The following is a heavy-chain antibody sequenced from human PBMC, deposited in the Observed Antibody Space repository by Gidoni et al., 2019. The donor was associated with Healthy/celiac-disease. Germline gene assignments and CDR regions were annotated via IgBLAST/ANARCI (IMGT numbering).Heavy chain of an antibody. CDR2: IDPSDSYT. J-gene: IGHJ6*02. CDR3: AVTSIAAAGTNYYYGMDV. D-gene: IGHD6-13*01. CDR1: EYSFTSYC. V-gene: IGHV5-10-1*03. Sequence: EVSLVQAGAEVKKTGEPLSISCKGSEYSFTSYCISWVRQMSGKGLEWIGRIDPSDSYTNSSPSCPGHVTISADKSISTAYLQWSSLKASDTAMYYCAVTSIAAAGTNYYYGMDVWGQGTTVTVSS.